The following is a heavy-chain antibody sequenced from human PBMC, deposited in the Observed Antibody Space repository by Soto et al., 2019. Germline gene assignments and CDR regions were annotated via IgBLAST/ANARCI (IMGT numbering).Heavy chain of an antibody. CDR3: ARGVGSGNYYNQYNWFDP. Sequence: QVQLVQSGGEVKKPGASVKVSCKASGYTFTNYGISWVRQAPGQGLEWRGWINVYNGNTKYAQKVQGRVTMTTDTSTSTAYMELRSLRSDDTAVYYCARGVGSGNYYNQYNWFDPWGQGTLVTVSS. CDR2: INVYNGNT. CDR1: GYTFTNYG. J-gene: IGHJ5*02. V-gene: IGHV1-18*01. D-gene: IGHD3-10*01.